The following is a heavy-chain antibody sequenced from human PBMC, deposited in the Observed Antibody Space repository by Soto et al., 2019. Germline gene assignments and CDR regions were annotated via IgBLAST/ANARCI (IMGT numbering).Heavy chain of an antibody. CDR1: GSTFSSYG. J-gene: IGHJ4*02. V-gene: IGHV3-30*18. CDR3: AKGARGYFDY. D-gene: IGHD3-22*01. CDR2: ISYDGSNK. Sequence: QVQLVESGGGVVQPGRSLRLSCAASGSTFSSYGMHWVRQAPGKGLEWVAVISYDGSNKYYADSVKGRFTISRDNSKNTLYLQMNSLRAQDTAVYYCAKGARGYFDYWGQGTLVTVSS.